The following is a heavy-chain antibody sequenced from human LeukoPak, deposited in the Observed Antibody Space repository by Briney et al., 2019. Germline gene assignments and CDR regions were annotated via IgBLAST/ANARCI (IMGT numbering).Heavy chain of an antibody. CDR1: GGSISSGGYY. CDR3: ARDGGYSYFDY. V-gene: IGHV4-31*03. CDR2: IYYSGST. J-gene: IGHJ4*02. Sequence: PSETLSLTCTVSGGSISSGGYYWSWIRQHPGKGLEWIGYIYYSGSTYYNPSLKSRVTISVDTSKNQFSLKLGSVTAADTAVYYCARDGGYSYFDYWGQGTLATVSS. D-gene: IGHD4-23*01.